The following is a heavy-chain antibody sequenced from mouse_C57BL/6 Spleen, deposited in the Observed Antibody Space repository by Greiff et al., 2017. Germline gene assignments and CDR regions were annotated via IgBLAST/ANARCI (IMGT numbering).Heavy chain of an antibody. V-gene: IGHV1-72*01. CDR1: GYTFTSYW. D-gene: IGHD1-1*01. J-gene: IGHJ4*01. Sequence: QVQLQQPGAELVKPGASVKLSCKASGYTFTSYWMHWVKQRPGRGLEWIGRTDPNSGGTKYNEKFKSKATLTVDKPSSTAYMQLRGLTSEDSAVYYCARLSYYGSSGYAMDYWGQGTSVTVSS. CDR2: TDPNSGGT. CDR3: ARLSYYGSSGYAMDY.